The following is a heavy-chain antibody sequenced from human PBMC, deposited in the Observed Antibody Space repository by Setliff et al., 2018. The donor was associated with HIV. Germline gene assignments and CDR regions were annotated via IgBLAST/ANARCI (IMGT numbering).Heavy chain of an antibody. CDR1: GGSISSSSYY. D-gene: IGHD3-10*01. Sequence: PSETLSLTCTVSGGSISSSSYYWGWIRQPPGKGLEWIGSIFNDGRTYYNPSLKSRVTIPMDTSTNQFSLKLTSVTAADTAVYFYARHFPSISLFFGDPGPFDRWGQGALVTVSS. V-gene: IGHV4-39*01. CDR2: IFNDGRT. J-gene: IGHJ4*02. CDR3: ARHFPSISLFFGDPGPFDR.